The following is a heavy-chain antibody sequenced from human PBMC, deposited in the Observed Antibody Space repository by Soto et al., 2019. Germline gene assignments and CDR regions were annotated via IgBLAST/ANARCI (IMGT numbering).Heavy chain of an antibody. Sequence: TLSLTCTVSGGSISSGDYYWSWIRQPPGKGLEWIGYIYYSGSTYYNPSLKSRVTISVDTSKNQFSLKLSSVTAADTAVYYCAINNFWSGYYPSYYYYGMDVWGQGTTVTVSS. CDR2: IYYSGST. V-gene: IGHV4-30-4*01. J-gene: IGHJ6*02. CDR1: GGSISSGDYY. D-gene: IGHD3-3*01. CDR3: AINNFWSGYYPSYYYYGMDV.